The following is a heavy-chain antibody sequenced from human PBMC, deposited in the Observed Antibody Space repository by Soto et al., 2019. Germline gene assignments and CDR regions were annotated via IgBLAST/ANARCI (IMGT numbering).Heavy chain of an antibody. CDR1: GFTFSSYW. D-gene: IGHD2-15*01. J-gene: IGHJ4*02. CDR2: INSDGSST. CDR3: VRTSLVVAAATREDY. V-gene: IGHV3-74*01. Sequence: EVQLVESGGGLVQPGASLRLSCAASGFTFSSYWMHWVRQAPGKGLVWVSRINSDGSSTSYAGSVKGRFTISGDNAKNTLYLQMNSLRAEDTAVYYCVRTSLVVAAATREDYWGQGTLVTVSS.